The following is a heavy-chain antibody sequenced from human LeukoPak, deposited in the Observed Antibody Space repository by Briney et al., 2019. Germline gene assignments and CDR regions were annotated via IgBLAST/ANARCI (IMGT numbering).Heavy chain of an antibody. J-gene: IGHJ4*02. CDR3: ARGLWFGELLGGYYFDY. CDR2: INAGNGNT. Sequence: ASVKVSCKASGYTFTSYAMHWVRQAPGQRLEWMGWINAGNGNTKYSQKSQGRVTITRDTSASTAYMELSSLRSEDTAVYYCARGLWFGELLGGYYFDYWGQGTLVTVSS. CDR1: GYTFTSYA. D-gene: IGHD3-10*01. V-gene: IGHV1-3*01.